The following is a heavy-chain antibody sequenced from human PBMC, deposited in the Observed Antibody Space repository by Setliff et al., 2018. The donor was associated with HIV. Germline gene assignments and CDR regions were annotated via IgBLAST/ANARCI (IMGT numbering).Heavy chain of an antibody. V-gene: IGHV4-31*03. CDR1: GGSISSGGFY. CDR2: IYNTGST. D-gene: IGHD1-26*01. CDR3: ARVATTQMWGWFAP. J-gene: IGHJ5*02. Sequence: LSLTCTVTGGSISSGGFYWTWIRQHPGKGLEWIGYIYNTGSTYHSPSLESRVTISIDNSKNTLFLQMNSLRPEDAALYYCARVATTQMWGWFAPWGQGTLVTVSS.